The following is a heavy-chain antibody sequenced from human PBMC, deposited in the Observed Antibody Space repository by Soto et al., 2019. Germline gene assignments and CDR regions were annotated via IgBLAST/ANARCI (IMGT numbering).Heavy chain of an antibody. J-gene: IGHJ4*02. D-gene: IGHD4-17*01. V-gene: IGHV3-23*01. CDR1: GFTFSNYA. Sequence: EVQLLESGGGLVQPGGSLRLSCAASGFTFSNYAMSWVRQAPGKGLEWVSVISAAGGTTYSADSVKGRFTISRDSSKNTLFLQMNSLRAEDTAVYYCAKGGLRSFDNWGQGTLVTVSS. CDR3: AKGGLRSFDN. CDR2: ISAAGGTT.